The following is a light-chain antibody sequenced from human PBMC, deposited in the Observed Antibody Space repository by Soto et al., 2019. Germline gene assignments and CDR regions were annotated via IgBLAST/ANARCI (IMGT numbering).Light chain of an antibody. CDR3: SSYTSSSTLVV. CDR1: TSDVGGYNL. CDR2: EGT. Sequence: QSALTQPASVSGSPGQSITISCSGTTSDVGGYNLVSWYQQHTAKAPKLLIYEGTQRPSGVSNRFSGSKSGNTASLTISGLQAEDEADYYCSSYTSSSTLVVFGGGTKLTVL. V-gene: IGLV2-14*02. J-gene: IGLJ2*01.